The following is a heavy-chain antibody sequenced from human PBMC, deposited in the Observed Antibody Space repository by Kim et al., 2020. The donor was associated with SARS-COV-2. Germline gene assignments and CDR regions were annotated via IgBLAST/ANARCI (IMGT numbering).Heavy chain of an antibody. D-gene: IGHD1-26*01. CDR2: ISYDGTNK. Sequence: GGSLRLSCAASGFTFSSYTMHWVRQAPGKGLEWVAVISYDGTNKHYAGSVKGRFTISRDNSKNTLYLQMNSLRAEDTAVYYCARVSGSYYSYFDYWGQGT. J-gene: IGHJ4*02. V-gene: IGHV3-30*04. CDR3: ARVSGSYYSYFDY. CDR1: GFTFSSYT.